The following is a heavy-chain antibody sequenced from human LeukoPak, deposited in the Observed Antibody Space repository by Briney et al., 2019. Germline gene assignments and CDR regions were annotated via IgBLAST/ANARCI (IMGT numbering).Heavy chain of an antibody. CDR3: ARGDGYSYHAFDI. CDR1: GGTFSTYA. J-gene: IGHJ3*02. Sequence: SVTVSCKTSGGTFSTYAISWVRQAPGQGLEWMGGIIPIFGTANYAQKFQGRVTIAADESTSTAYMELSSLRSEDTAVYYCARGDGYSYHAFDIWGQGTMVTVSS. CDR2: IIPIFGTA. D-gene: IGHD5-24*01. V-gene: IGHV1-69*01.